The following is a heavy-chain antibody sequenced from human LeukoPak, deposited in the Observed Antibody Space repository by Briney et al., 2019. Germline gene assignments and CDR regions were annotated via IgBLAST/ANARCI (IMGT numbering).Heavy chain of an antibody. CDR1: GFTFSSYA. CDR3: AKDLYSSSWYRSAFDI. J-gene: IGHJ3*02. V-gene: IGHV3-23*01. D-gene: IGHD6-13*01. Sequence: GGSLRLSCAASGFTFSSYAMSWVRQAPGKGLEWVSAISGSGGSTYYADSAKGRFTISRDNSKNTLYLQMNSLRAEDTAVYYCAKDLYSSSWYRSAFDIWGQGTMVTVSS. CDR2: ISGSGGST.